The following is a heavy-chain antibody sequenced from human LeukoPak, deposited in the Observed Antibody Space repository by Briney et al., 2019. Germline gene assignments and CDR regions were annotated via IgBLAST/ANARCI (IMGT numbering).Heavy chain of an antibody. CDR3: AREHYYDSSGYLD. J-gene: IGHJ4*02. Sequence: TGGSLRLSCAASGFTFSSYEMNWVRQAPGKGLEWVSYISSSGSTIYYADSVKGRFTISRDNAKNSLYLQMNSLRAEVTAVYYCAREHYYDSSGYLDWGQGTLVTVSS. V-gene: IGHV3-48*03. CDR2: ISSSGSTI. CDR1: GFTFSSYE. D-gene: IGHD3-22*01.